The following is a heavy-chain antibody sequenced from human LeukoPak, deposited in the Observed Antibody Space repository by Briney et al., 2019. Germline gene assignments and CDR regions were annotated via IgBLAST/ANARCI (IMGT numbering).Heavy chain of an antibody. J-gene: IGHJ2*01. Sequence: GGSLRLSCAASGFTFSSYAMHWVRQAPGKGLEWVAVISYDGSNKYYADSVKGRFTISRDNSKNTLYLQMNSLRAEDTAVYYCATRQGYFDLWGRGTLVTVSS. CDR3: ATRQGYFDL. CDR2: ISYDGSNK. V-gene: IGHV3-30-3*01. CDR1: GFTFSSYA.